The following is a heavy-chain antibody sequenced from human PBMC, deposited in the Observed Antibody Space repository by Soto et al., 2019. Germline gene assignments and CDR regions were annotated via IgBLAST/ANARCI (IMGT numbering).Heavy chain of an antibody. CDR3: ARGASGMVLDDGMDV. CDR1: GGSFNTYA. V-gene: IGHV1-69*05. D-gene: IGHD1-26*01. Sequence: QVQLVQSGAEVKKPGSSVKVSCKASGGSFNTYAISWVRQAPGQGLEWLGGIVPFFGKPNYAQSVPESVKITTDKSTRPAYVELRRLRAHDTAVYYYARGASGMVLDDGMDVWGQGTTVTVSS. CDR2: IVPFFGKP. J-gene: IGHJ6*02.